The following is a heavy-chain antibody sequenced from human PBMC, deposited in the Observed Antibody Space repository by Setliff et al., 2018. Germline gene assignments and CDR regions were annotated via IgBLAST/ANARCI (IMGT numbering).Heavy chain of an antibody. CDR1: GGFSSTHY. J-gene: IGHJ4*02. Sequence: PSETLSLTCAGFGGFSSTHYWSWIRQAPGKGLEWIGEISLSGGTNYNPSLRSRVTISIDTSKTQFSLNLNSVTAADTATYYCANYPWFDGGQGTLVTVSS. V-gene: IGHV4-34*01. D-gene: IGHD3-9*01. CDR3: ANYPWFD. CDR2: ISLSGGT.